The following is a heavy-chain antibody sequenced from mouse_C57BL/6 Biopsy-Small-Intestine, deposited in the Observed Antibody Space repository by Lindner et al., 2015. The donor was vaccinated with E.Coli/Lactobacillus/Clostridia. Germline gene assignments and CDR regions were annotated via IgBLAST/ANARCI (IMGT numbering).Heavy chain of an antibody. Sequence: VQLQESGGGSVKPGGSLKLSCAASGFTFSDYGMHWVRQAPEKGLEWVAYISSGSSTIYYAGTVKGRFTISRDNAKNTLFLQMTSLRSEDTAMYYCARRALDGYYLDYWGQGTTLTVSS. CDR3: ARRALDGYYLDY. D-gene: IGHD2-3*01. V-gene: IGHV5-17*01. CDR1: GFTFSDYG. CDR2: ISSGSSTI. J-gene: IGHJ2*01.